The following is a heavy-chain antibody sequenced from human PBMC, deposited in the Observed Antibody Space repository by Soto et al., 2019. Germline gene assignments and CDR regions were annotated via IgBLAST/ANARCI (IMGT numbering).Heavy chain of an antibody. V-gene: IGHV4-34*01. CDR1: GGSFSGYY. D-gene: IGHD6-13*01. J-gene: IGHJ6*02. CDR2: INHSGST. CDR3: AKYSSSWPYYYGMDV. Sequence: SETLSLTCAVYGGSFSGYYWSWIRQPPGKGLEWIGEINHSGSTNYNPSLKSRVTISVDTSKNQFSLKLSSVTAADTAVYYCAKYSSSWPYYYGMDVWGQGTTVTVSS.